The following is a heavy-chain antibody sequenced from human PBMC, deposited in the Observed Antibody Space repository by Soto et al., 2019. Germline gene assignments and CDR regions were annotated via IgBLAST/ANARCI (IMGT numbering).Heavy chain of an antibody. CDR2: IYSGGST. J-gene: IGHJ6*03. CDR3: ARVHYGDYVDYYYYMDV. V-gene: IGHV3-53*04. Sequence: PGGSLRLSCAASGFTVSSNYMSWVRQAPGKGLEWVSVIYSGGSTYYADSVKGRFTISRHNSKNTLYLQMNSLRAEDTAVYYCARVHYGDYVDYYYYMDVWGKGTTVTVSS. CDR1: GFTVSSNY. D-gene: IGHD4-17*01.